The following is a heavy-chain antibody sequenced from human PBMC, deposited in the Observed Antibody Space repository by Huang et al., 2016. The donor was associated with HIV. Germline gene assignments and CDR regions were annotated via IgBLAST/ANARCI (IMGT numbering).Heavy chain of an antibody. CDR3: VRLLDHTGDY. V-gene: IGHV3-7*01. Sequence: EVQLVESGGGLVQPGGSLRLSCAASGFTFHSYWMSWVRQVPGKGLEGVAGIKTDGSEKSYVDSGKVRFTISRDNAKNSLYLQMNSLGAEDTAVYYCVRLLDHTGDYWGQGTLVTVSS. CDR1: GFTFHSYW. D-gene: IGHD1-26*01. CDR2: IKTDGSEK. J-gene: IGHJ4*02.